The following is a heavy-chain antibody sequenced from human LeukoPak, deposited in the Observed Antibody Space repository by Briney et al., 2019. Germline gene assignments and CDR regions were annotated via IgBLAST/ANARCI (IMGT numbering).Heavy chain of an antibody. D-gene: IGHD6-6*01. CDR2: IYPGDSDT. CDR1: GYSFTSYW. J-gene: IGHJ4*02. V-gene: IGHV5-51*01. Sequence: GESLKISCKGSGYSFTSYWIGWVRQMPGKGLEWMGIIYPGDSDTRYSPSFQGQVTISADKSISTAYLQWSSLKASATAMYYCARAGLYSSSYFDYWGQGTLVTVSS. CDR3: ARAGLYSSSYFDY.